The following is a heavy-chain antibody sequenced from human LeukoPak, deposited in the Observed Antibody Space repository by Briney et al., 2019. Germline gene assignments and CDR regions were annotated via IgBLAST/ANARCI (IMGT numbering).Heavy chain of an antibody. V-gene: IGHV3-48*04. D-gene: IGHD5-18*01. Sequence: HPGGSLRLSCAASGFTFSSYSMNWVRQAPGKGLEWVSYISSSSSTIYYADSVKGRFTISRDNAKNSLYLQMNSLRAEDTAVYYCARDQAWGYSYGDPDYWGQGTLVTVSS. CDR2: ISSSSSTI. J-gene: IGHJ4*02. CDR1: GFTFSSYS. CDR3: ARDQAWGYSYGDPDY.